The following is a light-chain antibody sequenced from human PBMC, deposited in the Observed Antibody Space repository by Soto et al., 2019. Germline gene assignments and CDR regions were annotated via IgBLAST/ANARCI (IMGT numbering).Light chain of an antibody. Sequence: EIVMTQSPLTLPVTPGEPASMSCRSSQSLLYNKRYTYLDRYLQKPGQSPHLLIYLGSNRASGVPDGFSGSGSGTDFSLKISRVEAEDVVTYYCMQALQSLTFGQGTRLEIQ. V-gene: IGKV2-28*01. CDR2: LGS. CDR1: QSLLYNKRYTY. CDR3: MQALQSLT. J-gene: IGKJ5*01.